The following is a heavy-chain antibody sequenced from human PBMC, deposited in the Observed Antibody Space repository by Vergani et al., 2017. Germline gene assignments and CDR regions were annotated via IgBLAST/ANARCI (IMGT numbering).Heavy chain of an antibody. Sequence: QVQVVQSGAEVKKSGASVKVFRKTSGYTFSNYYMHWVRQAPGQGLEWMGIINPSGGHTNYAQKFQGRVTMTRDTSTSTVYMELSSLRSEDTAIYYCARGDYGILTGYRYWGQGTLVTVSA. J-gene: IGHJ4*02. CDR2: INPSGGHT. D-gene: IGHD3-9*01. V-gene: IGHV1-46*03. CDR3: ARGDYGILTGYRY. CDR1: GYTFSNYY.